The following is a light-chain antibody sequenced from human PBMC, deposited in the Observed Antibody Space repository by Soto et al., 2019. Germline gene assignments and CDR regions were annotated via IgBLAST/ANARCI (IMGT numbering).Light chain of an antibody. CDR2: GAS. Sequence: EVVMTQYPATPSVSPGERATLSCMASHSVSSNLAWYQQKPGQAPRLLIYGASTRATGIPARFSGSGSGTEFTLTISSLQPDDFATYYCQHYNSYSEAFGQGTKVDI. CDR3: QHYNSYSEA. CDR1: HSVSSN. V-gene: IGKV3-15*01. J-gene: IGKJ1*01.